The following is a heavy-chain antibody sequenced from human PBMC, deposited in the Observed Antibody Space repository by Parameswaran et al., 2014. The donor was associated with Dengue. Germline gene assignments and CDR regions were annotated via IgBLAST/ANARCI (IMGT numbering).Heavy chain of an antibody. J-gene: IGHJ6*02. CDR2: IWYDGSNK. CDR3: ARDGPYCSSTSCQIYYYYYYGMDV. V-gene: IGHV3-33*01. D-gene: IGHD2-2*01. Sequence: VRQAPGKGLEWVAVIWYDGSNKYYADSVKGRFTISRDNSKNTLYLQMNSLRAEDTAVYYCARDGPYCSSTSCQIYYYYYYGMDVWGQGTTVTRLL.